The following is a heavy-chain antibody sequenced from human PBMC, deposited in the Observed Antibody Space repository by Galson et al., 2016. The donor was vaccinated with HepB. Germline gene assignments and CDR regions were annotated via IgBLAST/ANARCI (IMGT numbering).Heavy chain of an antibody. CDR1: GFTFRSYG. J-gene: IGHJ4*02. CDR3: AKDAILACGTGCYADY. V-gene: IGHV3-30*18. CDR2: ISYDGTNK. D-gene: IGHD2-2*01. Sequence: SLRLSCAGSGFTFRSYGIHWVRQAPGKGLEWVAVISYDGTNKYYADSLKGRFTIPRDNSKNTLYLQMNSLRAEDTAVYYCAKDAILACGTGCYADYWGQGTLVTVSS.